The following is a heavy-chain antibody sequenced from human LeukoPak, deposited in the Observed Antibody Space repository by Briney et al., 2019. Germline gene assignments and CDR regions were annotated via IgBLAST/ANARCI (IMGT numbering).Heavy chain of an antibody. J-gene: IGHJ4*02. CDR2: INHSGST. D-gene: IGHD3-10*01. CDR1: GGSFSGYY. CDR3: ARGRTYDSGSFY. V-gene: IGHV4-34*01. Sequence: PSETLSLTCAVYGGSFSGYYWSWIRQPPGKGLEWIGEINHSGSTNYNPSLKSRVTISVDTSKNQFSLKLSSVTAADTAVYYCARGRTYDSGSFYWGQGTRVTVSS.